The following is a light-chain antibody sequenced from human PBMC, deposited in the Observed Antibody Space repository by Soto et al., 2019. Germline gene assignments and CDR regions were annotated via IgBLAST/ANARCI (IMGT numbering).Light chain of an antibody. CDR1: QSLLHSNGYTY. Sequence: DIVMTQSPLSLPVTPGEPASISCRSSQSLLHSNGYTYLDWYLQKPGQSPQLLIYLGSNRASGVPDRFSVSGSGTDFTLKISRVEAEDVGIYYCMQALQNPLTFGGGTKVEIK. J-gene: IGKJ4*01. CDR2: LGS. CDR3: MQALQNPLT. V-gene: IGKV2-28*01.